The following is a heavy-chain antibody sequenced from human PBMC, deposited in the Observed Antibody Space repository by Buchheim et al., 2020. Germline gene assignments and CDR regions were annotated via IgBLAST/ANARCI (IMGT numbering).Heavy chain of an antibody. D-gene: IGHD3-10*01. V-gene: IGHV3-7*01. CDR1: GFTFSSYW. Sequence: EVQLVESGGGLVQPGGSLRLSCVASGFTFSSYWMSWVRQAPGKGLGWVANIKQDGSEIYHVDSVTGRFTISRDNAKNSLYMQMNSLRAEDTAVYYCASHFGYWGQGTL. J-gene: IGHJ4*02. CDR3: ASHFGY. CDR2: IKQDGSEI.